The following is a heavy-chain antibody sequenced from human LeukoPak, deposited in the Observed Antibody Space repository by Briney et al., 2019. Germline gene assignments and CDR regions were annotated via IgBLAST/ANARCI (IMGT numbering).Heavy chain of an antibody. Sequence: GGSLRLSCVGSGFTFSTYWMNWARQAPGKGLEWVANINQGGSEEYYVGSVKGRFTVSRDNAKNTLYLQMNSLTGEDTAIYFCARDYASGWHLDYWGQGTLVTVS. J-gene: IGHJ4*02. D-gene: IGHD6-19*01. CDR2: INQGGSEE. CDR3: ARDYASGWHLDY. V-gene: IGHV3-7*01. CDR1: GFTFSTYW.